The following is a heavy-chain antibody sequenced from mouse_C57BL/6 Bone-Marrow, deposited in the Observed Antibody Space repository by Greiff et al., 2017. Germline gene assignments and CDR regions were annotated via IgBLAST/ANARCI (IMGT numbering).Heavy chain of an antibody. D-gene: IGHD1-1*01. J-gene: IGHJ3*01. V-gene: IGHV1-15*01. CDR3: AAGSSYVAWFAY. Sequence: VQLQQSGAELVRPGASVTLSCKASGYTFTDYEMHWVKQTPVHGLEWIGAIDPETGGTAYNQKFKGKAILTADKSSSTAYMQLSSLTSEDSAVYYCAAGSSYVAWFAYWGQGTLVTVSA. CDR1: GYTFTDYE. CDR2: IDPETGGT.